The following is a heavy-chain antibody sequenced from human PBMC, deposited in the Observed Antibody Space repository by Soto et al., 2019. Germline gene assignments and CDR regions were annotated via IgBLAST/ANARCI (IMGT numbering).Heavy chain of an antibody. D-gene: IGHD1-26*01. CDR3: TTPLFPYSGSCS. J-gene: IGHJ4*02. CDR2: INPSGDGT. V-gene: IGHV1-46*01. Sequence: EASVKVSCKSSGFTFTNYYMHWVRQAPGQGLEWMGMINPSGDGTSFAQKFQGRVMMTRDTSTSTVNMELNSLKTEDTAVYYCTTPLFPYSGSCSWGQGTLVTVSS. CDR1: GFTFTNYY.